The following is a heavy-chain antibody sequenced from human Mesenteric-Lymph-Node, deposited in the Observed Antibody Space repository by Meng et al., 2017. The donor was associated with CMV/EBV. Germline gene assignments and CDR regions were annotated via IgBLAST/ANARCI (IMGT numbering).Heavy chain of an antibody. CDR3: ASQPLVSALGE. J-gene: IGHJ4*02. Sequence: ASVKVSCKASGYIFTGYYMHWVRQAPGQGLEWMGWINPNSGDTNYAQNFQGRVTMTRDTSISTAYMELSGLRADDTAVYYCASQPLVSALGEWGQGTLVTVSS. V-gene: IGHV1-2*02. CDR1: GYIFTGYY. CDR2: INPNSGDT. D-gene: IGHD2-21*01.